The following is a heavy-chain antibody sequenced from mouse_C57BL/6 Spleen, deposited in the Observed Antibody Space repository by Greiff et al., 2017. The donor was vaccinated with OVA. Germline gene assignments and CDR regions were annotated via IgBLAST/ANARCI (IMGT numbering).Heavy chain of an antibody. J-gene: IGHJ3*01. V-gene: IGHV1-80*01. CDR2: IYPGDGDT. CDR3: ARRNDYAGFAY. D-gene: IGHD2-4*01. Sequence: VQLQQSGAELVKPGASVKISCTASGYAFSSYWMHWVQQRPGKGLEWIGQIYPGDGDTNYNGKFKGKATLTADKSSSTAYMQLSSLTSEDSAVYFWARRNDYAGFAYWGQGTMVTVSA. CDR1: GYAFSSYW.